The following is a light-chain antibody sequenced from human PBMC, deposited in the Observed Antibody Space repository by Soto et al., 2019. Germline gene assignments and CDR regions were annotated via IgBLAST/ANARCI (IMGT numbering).Light chain of an antibody. CDR1: SSDVGGYNY. CDR2: DVS. J-gene: IGLJ1*01. CDR3: SSYTDISTLV. V-gene: IGLV2-14*03. Sequence: QSVLTQPASVSGSPGQSITISCTGTSSDVGGYNYVSWYQQLPGKAPRLMIYDVSNRPSGISNRFSGSKSGNTASLTISGLQAEDEADYYCSSYTDISTLVFGTGTKLTVL.